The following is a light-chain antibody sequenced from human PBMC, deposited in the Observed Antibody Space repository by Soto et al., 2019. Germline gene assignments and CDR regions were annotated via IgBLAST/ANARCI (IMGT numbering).Light chain of an antibody. Sequence: ILMTQSPATLSLSPGERATLSCRASQSVSNNLAWYQQKPGQAPRLLIYDASTRATGIPARFSGSGSGTEFTLTIIGLQSEDFSVYYCQQYHNRPPFTFGQGTKVEIK. CDR2: DAS. CDR3: QQYHNRPPFT. J-gene: IGKJ1*01. CDR1: QSVSNN. V-gene: IGKV3-15*01.